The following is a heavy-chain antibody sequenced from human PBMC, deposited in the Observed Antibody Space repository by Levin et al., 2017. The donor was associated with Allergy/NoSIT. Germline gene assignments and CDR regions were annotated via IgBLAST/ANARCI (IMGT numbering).Heavy chain of an antibody. Sequence: GESLKISCTGSGFTFGDYAMSWVRQAPGKGLEWVGFIRNKAHGGTTEYAASVKGRLTISRDDSKSIAYLQMNSLKTEDTAVYFCARGGPPNYDYNWGSYRDGYFDYWGQGTQVTVSS. J-gene: IGHJ4*02. CDR3: ARGGPPNYDYNWGSYRDGYFDY. D-gene: IGHD3-16*02. V-gene: IGHV3-49*04. CDR1: GFTFGDYA. CDR2: IRNKAHGGTT.